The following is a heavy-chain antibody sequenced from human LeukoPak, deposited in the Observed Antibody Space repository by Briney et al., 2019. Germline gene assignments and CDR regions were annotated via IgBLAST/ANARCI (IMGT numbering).Heavy chain of an antibody. Sequence: PGGSLRLSCAASGFTVSSNYMSWVRQAPGKGLEWVSVIYSGGSTYYADSVKGRFTISRDNSKNTLYLQMGSLRAEDMAVYYCARDLATGAVGYGDYLSYYGMDVWGQGTTVTVSS. D-gene: IGHD4-17*01. CDR2: IYSGGST. J-gene: IGHJ6*02. CDR1: GFTVSSNY. V-gene: IGHV3-66*01. CDR3: ARDLATGAVGYGDYLSYYGMDV.